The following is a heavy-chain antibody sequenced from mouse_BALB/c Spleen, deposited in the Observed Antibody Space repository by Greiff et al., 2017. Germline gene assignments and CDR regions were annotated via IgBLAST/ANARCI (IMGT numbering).Heavy chain of an antibody. CDR2: ISTYYGDA. D-gene: IGHD2-3*01. Sequence: VQLQQSGAELVRPGVSVKISCKGSGYTFTDYAMHWVKQSHAKSLEWIGVISTYYGDASYNQKFKGKATMTVDKSSSTAYMELARLTSEDSAIYYCAREGMAAMDDWGQGTSVTVSS. V-gene: IGHV1S137*01. CDR3: AREGMAAMDD. J-gene: IGHJ4*01. CDR1: GYTFTDYA.